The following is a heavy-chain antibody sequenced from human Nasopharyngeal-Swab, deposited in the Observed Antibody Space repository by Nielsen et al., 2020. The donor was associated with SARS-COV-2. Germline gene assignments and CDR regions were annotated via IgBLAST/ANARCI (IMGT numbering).Heavy chain of an antibody. V-gene: IGHV3-23*01. J-gene: IGHJ6*02. CDR1: GFTFRSYA. CDR3: AKDRDGGDDSDDYYHYYGMDV. Sequence: GGSLRLSCAASGFTFRSYAISWVRQAPGKGLEWVSVISGSDYTTYYADSVKGRFTISRDNSKNTVNLQMNSLRVEDTAIYYCAKDRDGGDDSDDYYHYYGMDVWGQGTTVTVFS. D-gene: IGHD2-21*02. CDR2: ISGSDYTT.